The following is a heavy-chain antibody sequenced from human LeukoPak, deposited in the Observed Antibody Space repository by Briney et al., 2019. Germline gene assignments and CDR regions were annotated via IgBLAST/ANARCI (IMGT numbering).Heavy chain of an antibody. CDR2: IYYSGST. CDR3: ARHERLEQLLIGYFVY. V-gene: IGHV4-59*08. J-gene: IGHJ4*02. D-gene: IGHD6-13*01. Sequence: PSETLSLTCTVSGGSISSYYWSWIRQPPGKGLEWIGYIYYSGSTNYNPSLKSRVTISVDTSKNQFSLKLSSVTAADTAVYYCARHERLEQLLIGYFVYWGQGTLVTVS. CDR1: GGSISSYY.